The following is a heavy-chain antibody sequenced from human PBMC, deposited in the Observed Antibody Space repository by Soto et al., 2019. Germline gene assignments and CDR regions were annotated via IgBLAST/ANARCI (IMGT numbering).Heavy chain of an antibody. CDR3: ARLRSISAAGIHHPYYYGMDV. V-gene: IGHV3-66*01. CDR2: IYSGGST. CDR1: GFTVSSNY. Sequence: EVQLVESGGGLVQPGGSLRLSCAASGFTVSSNYMSWVRQAPGQGLEWVSLIYSGGSTYYADSVKGIFTISRDYSKNTLYLQMNSLRAEDTAVYYCARLRSISAAGIHHPYYYGMDVWGQGTTVTVSS. D-gene: IGHD6-13*01. J-gene: IGHJ6*02.